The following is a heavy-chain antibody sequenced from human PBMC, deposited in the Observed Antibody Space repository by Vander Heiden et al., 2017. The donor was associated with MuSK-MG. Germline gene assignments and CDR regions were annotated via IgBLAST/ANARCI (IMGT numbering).Heavy chain of an antibody. CDR3: ARGDRITIFGVVHNWFDP. Sequence: QVQLQQWGAGLLKPSETLSLTCAVYGGSFSGYYWSWIRQPPGKGLEWIGEINHSGSTNYNPSLKSRVTISVDTSKNQFSLKLSSVTAADTAVYYCARGDRITIFGVVHNWFDPWGQGTLVTVSS. D-gene: IGHD3-3*01. CDR1: GGSFSGYY. J-gene: IGHJ5*02. V-gene: IGHV4-34*01. CDR2: INHSGST.